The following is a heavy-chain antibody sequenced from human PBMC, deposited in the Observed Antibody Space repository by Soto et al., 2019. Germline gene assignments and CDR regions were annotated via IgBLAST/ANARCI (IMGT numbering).Heavy chain of an antibody. CDR1: CGSIGSSNC. D-gene: IGHD4-17*01. CDR2: IYHSGST. CDR3: ARIHTPTVANKPGV. J-gene: IGHJ4*02. V-gene: IGHV4-4*02. Sequence: SEPLSLPCAVSCGSIGSSNCCSWIRQNPGKGLEWIGEIYHSGSTNYNPSLKSRVTISVDKSKNQFSLKLSSVTAADTAVYYCARIHTPTVANKPGVWGQGTLVTVSS.